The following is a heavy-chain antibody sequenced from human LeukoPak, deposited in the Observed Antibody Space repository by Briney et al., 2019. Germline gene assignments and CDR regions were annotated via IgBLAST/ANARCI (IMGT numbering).Heavy chain of an antibody. V-gene: IGHV3-64*04. D-gene: IGHD3-22*01. CDR2: INTNGANT. CDR3: ARGVDYYENSGTIDY. J-gene: IGHJ4*02. Sequence: GGSLRLSCSASGFTFKSYAMHWVRQAPGKGLEYVSSINTNGANTYYADSVKGRFTISRDNSKNTLYLQMNSLRAEDTAVYYCARGVDYYENSGTIDYWGQGTLVTVSS. CDR1: GFTFKSYA.